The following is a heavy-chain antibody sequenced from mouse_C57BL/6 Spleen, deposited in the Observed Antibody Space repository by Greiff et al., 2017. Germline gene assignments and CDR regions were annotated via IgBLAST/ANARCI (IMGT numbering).Heavy chain of an antibody. J-gene: IGHJ2*01. CDR2: IWSGGST. Sequence: QVQLKESGPGLVQPSQSLSITCTVSGFSLTSYGVHWVRQSPGKGLEWLGVIWSGGSTDYNAAFISRLSISKDNSKSQVFFKMNSLQADDTAIYYCARYMSGSGNYFDYWGQGTTLTVSS. D-gene: IGHD1-3*01. CDR3: ARYMSGSGNYFDY. V-gene: IGHV2-2*01. CDR1: GFSLTSYG.